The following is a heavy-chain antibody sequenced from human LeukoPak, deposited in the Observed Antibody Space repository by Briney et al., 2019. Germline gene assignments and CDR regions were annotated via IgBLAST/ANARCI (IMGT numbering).Heavy chain of an antibody. J-gene: IGHJ4*02. D-gene: IGHD3-10*01. CDR2: INTDGSST. CDR3: AKDYSPGRTYGYDY. V-gene: IGHV3-74*01. CDR1: GFTFSSYW. Sequence: RGSLRLSCAASGFTFSSYWMHWVRQAPGKGLVWVSRINTDGSSTSYADSVKGRFTISRDNAKNTLYLQMNSLRAEDTAVYYCAKDYSPGRTYGYDYWGQGTLVTVSS.